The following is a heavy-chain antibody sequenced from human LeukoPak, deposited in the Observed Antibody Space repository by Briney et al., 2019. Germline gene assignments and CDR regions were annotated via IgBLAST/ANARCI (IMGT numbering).Heavy chain of an antibody. CDR2: ISAYNGNT. D-gene: IGHD1-26*01. CDR3: ARSLLGAMDGG. V-gene: IGHV1-18*01. CDR1: GYTFTSYG. Sequence: ASVKVSCKASGYTFTSYGISWVRQAPGQGLEWMGWISAYNGNTNYAQKLQGRVTITTDESTSTAYMELSSLRSEDTAVYYCARSLLGAMDGGWGQGTLVTVSS. J-gene: IGHJ4*02.